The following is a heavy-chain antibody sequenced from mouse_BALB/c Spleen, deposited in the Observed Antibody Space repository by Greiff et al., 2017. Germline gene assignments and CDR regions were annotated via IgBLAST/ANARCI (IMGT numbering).Heavy chain of an antibody. J-gene: IGHJ1*01. CDR3: ARDYYGSSLWYFDV. V-gene: IGHV14-3*02. CDR2: IDPANGNT. CDR1: GFNIKDTY. D-gene: IGHD1-1*01. Sequence: VQLQQSGAELVKPGASVKLSCTASGFNIKDTYMHWVKQRPEQGLEWIGRIDPANGNTKYDPKFQGKATITADTSSNTAYLQLSSLTSEDTAVYYCARDYYGSSLWYFDVWGAGPTVTVSS.